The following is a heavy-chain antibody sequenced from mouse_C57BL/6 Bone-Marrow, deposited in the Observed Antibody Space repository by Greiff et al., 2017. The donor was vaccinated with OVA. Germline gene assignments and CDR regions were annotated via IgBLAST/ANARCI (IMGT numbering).Heavy chain of an antibody. CDR1: GYTFTSYW. CDR2: IYPGSGST. J-gene: IGHJ1*03. V-gene: IGHV1-55*01. Sequence: QVQLQPPGAELVKPGASVKMSCKASGYTFTSYWITWVKQRPGQGLEWIGDIYPGSGSTNSNEKFKSKATLTVDTSSSTAYMQLSSLPSEDSAVYYCARETDYYGSSYWYFDVWGTGTAFTVSS. D-gene: IGHD1-1*01. CDR3: ARETDYYGSSYWYFDV.